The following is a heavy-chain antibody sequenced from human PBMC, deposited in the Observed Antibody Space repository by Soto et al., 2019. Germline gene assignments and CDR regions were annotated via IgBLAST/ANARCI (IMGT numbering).Heavy chain of an antibody. D-gene: IGHD6-19*01. CDR3: AKADYSSGWYGVGDFDY. V-gene: IGHV3-23*01. J-gene: IGHJ4*02. Sequence: GGSLRLSCAASGFTFSSYAMSWVRQAPGKGLEWDSAISGSGGSTYYADSVKGRFTISRDNSKNTLYLQMNSLRAEDTAVYYCAKADYSSGWYGVGDFDYWGQGTLVTVSS. CDR2: ISGSGGST. CDR1: GFTFSSYA.